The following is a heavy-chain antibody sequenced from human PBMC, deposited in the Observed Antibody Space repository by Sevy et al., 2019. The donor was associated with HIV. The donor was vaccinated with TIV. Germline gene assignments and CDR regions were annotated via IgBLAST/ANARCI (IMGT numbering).Heavy chain of an antibody. CDR1: GFTFSSYA. Sequence: GGSLRLSCAASGFTFSSYAMSWVRQAPGKGLEWVSAISGSGGSTYYADSVKGRFTISRDNPKNTLYLQMNSLRAEDTAVYYCAKASRIAAAGTSAFDIWGQGTMVTVSS. CDR3: AKASRIAAAGTSAFDI. V-gene: IGHV3-23*01. J-gene: IGHJ3*02. CDR2: ISGSGGST. D-gene: IGHD6-13*01.